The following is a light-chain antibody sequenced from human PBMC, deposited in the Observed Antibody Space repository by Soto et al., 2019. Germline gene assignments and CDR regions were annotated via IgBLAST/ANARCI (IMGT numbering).Light chain of an antibody. J-gene: IGKJ3*01. Sequence: DIQMTQSPSSLSASVGDTVTITCRASQTITRHLNWYQQKPGKAPKLLIYAASTLRSGVPSRFSGSGSGTDFTLTISSLQPEDFATYFCQQSVSSPLFSFGPGTKVDIK. V-gene: IGKV1-39*01. CDR1: QTITRH. CDR2: AAS. CDR3: QQSVSSPLFS.